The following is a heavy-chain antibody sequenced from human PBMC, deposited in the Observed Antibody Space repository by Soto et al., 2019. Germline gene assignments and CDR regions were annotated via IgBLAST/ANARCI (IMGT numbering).Heavy chain of an antibody. CDR1: GDTFSSYS. CDR2: FSPIFGAP. Sequence: SVKVSCKPSGDTFSSYSFSWVRQVPGQGLEWMGGFSPIFGAPNYAQNFLDRVTITADQFTSTVYLELSSLRSDDTAVYYCAKVGVLDCSSTSCHPSQYSGYDFGRLNLLRYYDSSGYSPGEAFDIWGQGTMVTVSS. D-gene: IGHD3-22*01. V-gene: IGHV1-69*13. J-gene: IGHJ3*02. CDR3: AKVGVLDCSSTSCHPSQYSGYDFGRLNLLRYYDSSGYSPGEAFDI.